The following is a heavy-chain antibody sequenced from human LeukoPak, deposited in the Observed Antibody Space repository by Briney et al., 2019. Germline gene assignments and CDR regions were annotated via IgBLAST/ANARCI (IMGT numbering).Heavy chain of an antibody. CDR2: IYTSGST. D-gene: IGHD6-19*01. Sequence: SETLSLTCTVSGGSISSGSYYWSWIRQPAGKGLEWIWRIYTSGSTNYNPSLKSRVTISVDTSKNQFSLKLSSVTAADPAVYYCAKVIAVAGNEIFDYWGQGTLVTVSS. J-gene: IGHJ4*02. CDR3: AKVIAVAGNEIFDY. V-gene: IGHV4-61*02. CDR1: GGSISSGSYY.